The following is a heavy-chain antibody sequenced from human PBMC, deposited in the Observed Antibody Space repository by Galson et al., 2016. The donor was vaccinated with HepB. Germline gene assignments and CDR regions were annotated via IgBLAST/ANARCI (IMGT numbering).Heavy chain of an antibody. J-gene: IGHJ6*04. Sequence: TLSLTCAVSGGSISSGGYSWSWIRQPPGKGLEWIAYISQSGSTYYNPSLRSRGTISVDRSKNQFSLKLRSVTAADTAVYYCARVTGDFYGSGSHYFHYGMDVWGKGTTVTVSS. CDR2: ISQSGST. CDR1: GGSISSGGYS. CDR3: ARVTGDFYGSGSHYFHYGMDV. V-gene: IGHV4-30-2*01. D-gene: IGHD3-10*01.